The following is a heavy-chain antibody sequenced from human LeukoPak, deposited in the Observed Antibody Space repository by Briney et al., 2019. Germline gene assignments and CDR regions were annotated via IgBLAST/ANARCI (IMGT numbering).Heavy chain of an antibody. CDR2: ISGSGGST. V-gene: IGHV3-23*01. CDR1: GFTFRSYA. J-gene: IGHJ4*02. CDR3: AKVARGYSGYEEDY. Sequence: PGGSLRLSCAASGFTFRSYAMSWVGQAPGKGLEWVSAISGSGGSTYYADSVKGRFTISRDNSKNTLYLQMNSLRAEDTAVYYCAKVARGYSGYEEDYWGQGTLVTVSS. D-gene: IGHD5-12*01.